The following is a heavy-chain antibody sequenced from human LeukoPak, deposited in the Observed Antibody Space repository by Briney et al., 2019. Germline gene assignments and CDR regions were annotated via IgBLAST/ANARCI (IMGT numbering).Heavy chain of an antibody. CDR2: ISGDGGST. J-gene: IGHJ6*03. CDR3: AKDMLELQDYYYYYYMDV. CDR1: GFTFDDYA. V-gene: IGHV3-43*02. Sequence: QPGGSLRLSCAASGFTFDDYAMHWVRQAPGKGLEWVSLISGDGGSTYYADSVKGRFTISRDNGKNSLYLQMNSLRTEDTALYYCAKDMLELQDYYYYYYMDVWGKGTTVTVS. D-gene: IGHD1-7*01.